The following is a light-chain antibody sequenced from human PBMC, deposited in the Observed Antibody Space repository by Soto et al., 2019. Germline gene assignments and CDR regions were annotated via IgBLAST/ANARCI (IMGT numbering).Light chain of an antibody. J-gene: IGKJ4*01. CDR1: QSVSNY. V-gene: IGKV3-11*01. CDR2: DAS. CDR3: QQRINWPPVT. Sequence: EIVLTQSPATLSLSPGERANISCRASQSVSNYLAWYQQKPGQAPRLLIYDASNRASGIPARFSGSGSGTDFTLTIISLDPADFAVYYCQQRINWPPVTFGGGTKVEIK.